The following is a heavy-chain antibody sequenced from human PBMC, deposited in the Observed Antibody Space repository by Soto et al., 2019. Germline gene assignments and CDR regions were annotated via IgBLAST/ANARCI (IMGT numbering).Heavy chain of an antibody. Sequence: EVQLLESGGGLVQPGGSLRLSCAASGFTFSSYAMSWVRQAPGKGLEWVSAISGSGGSTYYADSVKGRFTISRDNSKNTLYLQMNSLRAEDTAVYYCAKDCGTPWLVPGDFDYWGQGTLVTVSS. J-gene: IGHJ4*02. CDR3: AKDCGTPWLVPGDFDY. CDR1: GFTFSSYA. CDR2: ISGSGGST. D-gene: IGHD6-19*01. V-gene: IGHV3-23*01.